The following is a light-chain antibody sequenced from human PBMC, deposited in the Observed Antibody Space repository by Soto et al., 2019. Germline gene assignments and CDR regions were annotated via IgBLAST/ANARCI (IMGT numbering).Light chain of an antibody. V-gene: IGKV3D-15*01. CDR1: ESVSIS. Sequence: KHSPAAGSLTTKEVATLSFMASESVSISLAWYQHKPGQPPRLLIHGASTRASGVPPRFSGSGSGTEFTLTISCLLSEDFAVYYCKQDNAWPPCAFGHGTKVQI. CDR3: KQDNAWPPCA. CDR2: GAS. J-gene: IGKJ1*01.